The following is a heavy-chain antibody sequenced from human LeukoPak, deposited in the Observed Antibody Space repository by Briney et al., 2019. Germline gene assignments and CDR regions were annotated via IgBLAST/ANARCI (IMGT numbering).Heavy chain of an antibody. CDR3: AKKESIVVVPAAIT. V-gene: IGHV3-23*01. Sequence: PGGSLRLSCADSGFTVSSNYMSWVRQAPGKGLEWVSAISGSGGGTYYADSVKGRFTVSRDNSKNTLYLQMNSLRAEDTAVYYCAKKESIVVVPAAITWGQGTLVTVSS. CDR1: GFTVSSNY. D-gene: IGHD2-2*02. J-gene: IGHJ4*02. CDR2: ISGSGGGT.